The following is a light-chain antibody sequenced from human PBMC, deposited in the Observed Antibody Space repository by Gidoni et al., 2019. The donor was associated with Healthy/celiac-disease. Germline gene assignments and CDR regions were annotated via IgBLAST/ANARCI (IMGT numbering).Light chain of an antibody. Sequence: EIVMTQSPATLSVSPGERATLPCRASQSVSSNLAWYQQKPGQAPRLLIYGASTRATGIPARFSGSESGTEFTLTISSLQSEDFAVYYCQQYDSWPRTFGGGTKVEIK. CDR3: QQYDSWPRT. CDR2: GAS. CDR1: QSVSSN. V-gene: IGKV3-15*01. J-gene: IGKJ4*01.